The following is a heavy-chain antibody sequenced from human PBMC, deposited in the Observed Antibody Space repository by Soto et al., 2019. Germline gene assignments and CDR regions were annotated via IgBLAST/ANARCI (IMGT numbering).Heavy chain of an antibody. CDR3: ATHRASRGVIITDVDY. CDR1: GFTFNSSG. V-gene: IGHV3-33*01. Sequence: VQLVESGGGVVQPGRSLRLSCAASGFTFNSSGRHWVRQAPGTGLEWVAVLWYDGSNKYYADSVKRRFTISRDNSKNTLYLQMNILRVEDTAVYYCATHRASRGVIITDVDYWGQGILVTVSS. D-gene: IGHD3-10*01. J-gene: IGHJ4*02. CDR2: LWYDGSNK.